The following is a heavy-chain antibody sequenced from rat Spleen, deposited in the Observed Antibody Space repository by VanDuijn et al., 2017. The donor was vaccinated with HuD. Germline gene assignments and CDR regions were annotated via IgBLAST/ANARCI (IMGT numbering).Heavy chain of an antibody. D-gene: IGHD5-1*01. CDR1: GFTFSNDY. V-gene: IGHV5S11*01. Sequence: EVQLVESGGGLVQPGRSMKLSCAASGFTFSNDYMAWVRQAPTQGLEWVASISTSGTNTYYRDSVKGRFTNTRDNAKRTLYLKMDSLRSEEPATYSCAKHSTGKGFGYWGQGTLVTVSS. J-gene: IGHJ3*01. CDR3: AKHSTGKGFGY. CDR2: ISTSGTNT.